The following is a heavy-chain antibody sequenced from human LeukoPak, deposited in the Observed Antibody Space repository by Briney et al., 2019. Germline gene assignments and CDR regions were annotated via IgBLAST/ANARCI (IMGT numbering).Heavy chain of an antibody. Sequence: SVKVSCKASGGTFGSYAISWVRQAPGQGLEWMGGIIPIFGTANYAQKFRGRVTITADKSTRTAYMELSSLRSEDTAVYYCATRGAYNYDFDYWGQGTLVTVSS. J-gene: IGHJ4*02. CDR1: GGTFGSYA. D-gene: IGHD5-24*01. CDR3: ATRGAYNYDFDY. CDR2: IIPIFGTA. V-gene: IGHV1-69*06.